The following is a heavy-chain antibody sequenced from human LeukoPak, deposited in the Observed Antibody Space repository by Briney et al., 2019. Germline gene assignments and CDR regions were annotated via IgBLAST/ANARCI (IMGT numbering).Heavy chain of an antibody. CDR2: ISPMIGTP. CDR1: GDVINSAV. D-gene: IGHD4-23*01. Sequence: SVKVSCKASGDVINSAVFGWVRQAPGQGLEWIGRISPMIGTPAYAQKFQGRVTINADSSTNTAYMELSRLRSEDTAAYYCARHDDPTVVIPGSWGAFDMWGQGTRVTVSS. V-gene: IGHV1-69*04. CDR3: ARHDDPTVVIPGSWGAFDM. J-gene: IGHJ3*02.